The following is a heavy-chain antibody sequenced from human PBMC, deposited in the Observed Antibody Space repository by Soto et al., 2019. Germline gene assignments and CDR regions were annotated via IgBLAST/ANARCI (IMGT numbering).Heavy chain of an antibody. D-gene: IGHD5-12*01. CDR3: ARVSTTGYSGYDDAFDI. CDR2: ISAYNGNT. CDR1: GYTFTSYG. V-gene: IGHV1-18*01. J-gene: IGHJ3*02. Sequence: ASVKVSCKASGYTFTSYGISWLRQAPGQGLEWMGWISAYNGNTNYAQKLQGRVTMTTDTSTSTAYMELRSLRSDDTAVYYCARVSTTGYSGYDDAFDIWGQGTMVTVSS.